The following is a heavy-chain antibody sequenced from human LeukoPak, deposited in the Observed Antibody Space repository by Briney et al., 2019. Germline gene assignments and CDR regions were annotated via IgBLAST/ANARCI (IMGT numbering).Heavy chain of an antibody. Sequence: SETLSLTCAVYGGSFSSYYWSWIRQPAGKGLEWIGRIYTSGSTNYNPSLKSRVTISVDTSKNQFSLKLSSVTAADTAVYYCARGYCSSTSCYPNWFDPWGQGTLVTVSS. CDR2: IYTSGST. D-gene: IGHD2-2*01. J-gene: IGHJ5*02. CDR3: ARGYCSSTSCYPNWFDP. CDR1: GGSFSSYY. V-gene: IGHV4-59*10.